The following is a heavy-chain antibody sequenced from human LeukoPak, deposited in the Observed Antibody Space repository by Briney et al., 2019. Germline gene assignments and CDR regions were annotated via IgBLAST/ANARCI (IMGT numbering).Heavy chain of an antibody. V-gene: IGHV3-7*01. CDR1: GFTFSHYW. Sequence: GGSLRLSCAASGFTFSHYWMSWVRQAPGKGLEGVALMNGDGGEKYYADSVKGRFIISRDNAKNLLYLQMNSLRAEDTAVYYCARSDLPGTVDCWGQGTLVTVSS. CDR3: ARSDLPGTVDC. CDR2: MNGDGGEK. J-gene: IGHJ4*02. D-gene: IGHD6-13*01.